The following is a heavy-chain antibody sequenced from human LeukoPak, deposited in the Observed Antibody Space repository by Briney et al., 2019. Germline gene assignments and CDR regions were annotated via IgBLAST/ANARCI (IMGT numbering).Heavy chain of an antibody. D-gene: IGHD3-3*01. CDR3: ARVGPWVFWSGQPNWFDP. J-gene: IGHJ5*02. V-gene: IGHV4-39*07. CDR2: IYYSGNT. Sequence: ASETLSLTCTVSGASISISSYYWGWIRQTPGKGLEWIGTIYYSGNTNYNPSLKSRVTISVDTSKNQFSLKLSSVTAADTAVYYCARVGPWVFWSGQPNWFDPWGQGTLVTVSS. CDR1: GASISISSYY.